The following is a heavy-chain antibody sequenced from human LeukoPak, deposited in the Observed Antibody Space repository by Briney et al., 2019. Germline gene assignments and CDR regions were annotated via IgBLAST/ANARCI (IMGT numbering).Heavy chain of an antibody. D-gene: IGHD5-18*01. CDR1: GGSISNGSYY. CDR2: IYYSGST. CDR3: ARDLGSVDTAMGNFDY. J-gene: IGHJ4*02. V-gene: IGHV4-61*01. Sequence: SQTLSLTCTVSGGSISNGSYYWSWIRQPPGKGLEWIGYIYYSGSTNYNPSLKSRVTISVDTSKNQFSLKLSSVTAADTAVYYCARDLGSVDTAMGNFDYWGQGTLVTVSS.